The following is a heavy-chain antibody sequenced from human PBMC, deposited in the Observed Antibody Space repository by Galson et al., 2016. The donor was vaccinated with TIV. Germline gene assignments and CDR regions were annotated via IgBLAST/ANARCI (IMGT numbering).Heavy chain of an antibody. D-gene: IGHD5-24*01. V-gene: IGHV2-5*02. Sequence: PALVKPTQTFTLTCSFSGFSLTTSGVGVGWIRQPPRKALEWLGFIYWDDRKLYSPSLKNWLTITRDTSKNQVVLTMTYMDPVDTATYYCAHRGDGHNKIFDYWGQGTLVTVSS. CDR1: GFSLTTSGVG. J-gene: IGHJ4*02. CDR2: IYWDDRK. CDR3: AHRGDGHNKIFDY.